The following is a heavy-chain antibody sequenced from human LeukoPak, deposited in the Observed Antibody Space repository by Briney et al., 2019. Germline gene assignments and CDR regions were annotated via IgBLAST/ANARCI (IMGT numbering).Heavy chain of an antibody. CDR2: INPNSGGT. Sequence: KVSFKASGYTFTGYYMHWVRPAPGQGLEWMGRINPNSGGTNYAQKFQGRVTMTRDTSISTAYMELSRLRSDDTAVYYCARFYGDYSGYWGQGTLVTVSS. CDR1: GYTFTGYY. CDR3: ARFYGDYSGY. J-gene: IGHJ4*02. V-gene: IGHV1-2*06. D-gene: IGHD4-17*01.